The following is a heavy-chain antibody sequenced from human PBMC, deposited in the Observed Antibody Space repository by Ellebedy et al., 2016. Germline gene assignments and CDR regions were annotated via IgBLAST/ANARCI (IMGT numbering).Heavy chain of an antibody. CDR1: GGTFSSYA. D-gene: IGHD3-10*01. J-gene: IGHJ6*03. CDR2: IIPIFGTA. CDR3: ARSAHYYGSGSYYNDYYYYYMDV. Sequence: SVKVSCXASGGTFSSYAISWVRQAPGQGLEWMGGIIPIFGTANYAQKFQGRVTITADESTSTAYMELSSLRSEDTAVYYCARSAHYYGSGSYYNDYYYYYMDVWGKGTTVTVSS. V-gene: IGHV1-69*13.